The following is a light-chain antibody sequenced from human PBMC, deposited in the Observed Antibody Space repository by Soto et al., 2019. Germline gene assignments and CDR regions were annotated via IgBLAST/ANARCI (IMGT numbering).Light chain of an antibody. Sequence: EIVLTQSPRTLSLSPGERATLSCRASQSVSSSSLAWYQQKRGQAPRLLIHDASSRATGILDRFSGSGSGTDFTLTISRLEPEDFAVYYCQQYGGSPRTFGQGTKVEVK. CDR2: DAS. CDR1: QSVSSSS. V-gene: IGKV3-20*01. J-gene: IGKJ1*01. CDR3: QQYGGSPRT.